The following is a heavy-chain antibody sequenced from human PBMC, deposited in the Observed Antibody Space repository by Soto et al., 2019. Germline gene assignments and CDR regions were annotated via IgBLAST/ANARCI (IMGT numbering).Heavy chain of an antibody. CDR3: ARGGLVVLAAPQNWFDP. CDR2: INPNSGGT. V-gene: IGHV1-2*04. J-gene: IGHJ5*02. D-gene: IGHD2-15*01. CDR1: GYTFTGYY. Sequence: GASVKVSCKASGYTFTGYYMHWVRQAPGQGLEWMGWINPNSGGTNYAQKFQGWVTMTRDTSISTAYMELSRLRSDDTAVYYCARGGLVVLAAPQNWFDPCGQGTLVTVSS.